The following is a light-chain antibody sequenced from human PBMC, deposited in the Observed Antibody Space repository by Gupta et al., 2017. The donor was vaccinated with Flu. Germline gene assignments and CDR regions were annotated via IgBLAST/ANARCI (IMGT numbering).Light chain of an antibody. CDR3: QRYRSSPRWT. J-gene: IGKJ1*01. CDR1: RCVSSDY. Sequence: SPVARGTTSWEDSRCVSSDYFAAYQQKPGQAPRPPVYGGSSRATGIPDRFSGSGSATDFTLTVSRLAPEDCGVNYSQRYRSSPRWTCGQGTKVEIK. CDR2: GGS. V-gene: IGKV3-20*01.